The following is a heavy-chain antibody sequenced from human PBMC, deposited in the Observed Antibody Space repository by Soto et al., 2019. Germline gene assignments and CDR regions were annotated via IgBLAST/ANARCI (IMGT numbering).Heavy chain of an antibody. J-gene: IGHJ1*01. Sequence: QVQLVESGGGVVQPGRSLRLSCAASGFTFSSYGMHWVRQAPGKGLEWVALIWYDGSNKYYADSVKGRFTISRDNSKNTRYLQMTSLRAEDTAVYYCARDQGAYAEYFQHWGQGTLVTVSS. CDR3: ARDQGAYAEYFQH. D-gene: IGHD1-26*01. CDR1: GFTFSSYG. CDR2: IWYDGSNK. V-gene: IGHV3-33*01.